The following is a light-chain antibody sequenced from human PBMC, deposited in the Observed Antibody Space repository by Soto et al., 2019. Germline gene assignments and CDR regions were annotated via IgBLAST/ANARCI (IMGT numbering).Light chain of an antibody. V-gene: IGKV1-39*01. Sequence: IHMTQSPSSLSASVGDRVTITCRASQRITTYLNWYQQKPGKAPKLLISTAATLQGGVPSRFSGSGSGTDFTLTITTLQPEDIATYFCPQSYSTPYTFGQATKLEIK. J-gene: IGKJ2*01. CDR1: QRITTY. CDR2: TAA. CDR3: PQSYSTPYT.